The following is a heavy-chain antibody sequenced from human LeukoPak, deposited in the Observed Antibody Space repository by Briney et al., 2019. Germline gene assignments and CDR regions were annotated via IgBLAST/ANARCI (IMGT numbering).Heavy chain of an antibody. CDR2: ISAYYGNT. CDR3: ARDHYYDSSGYPDAFDI. Sequence: ASVKVSCKASGYTFTSYGISWVRQAPGQGLEWMGWISAYYGNTNYAQKLQGRVTMTTDTSTSTAYMELRSLRSDDTAVYYCARDHYYDSSGYPDAFDIWGQGTMVTVSS. J-gene: IGHJ3*02. D-gene: IGHD3-22*01. CDR1: GYTFTSYG. V-gene: IGHV1-18*01.